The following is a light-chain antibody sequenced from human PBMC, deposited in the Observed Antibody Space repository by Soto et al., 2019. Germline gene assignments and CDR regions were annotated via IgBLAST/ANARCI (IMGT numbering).Light chain of an antibody. CDR1: QSVSSSY. CDR3: QKYGGSPAWT. CDR2: GAS. Sequence: EIVVTQSPGTLSLSPGERATLSCRASQSVSSSYLAWYQQRPGQAPRLLIYGASSRATGIPDRFSGSGSGTDFTLTISRLEPEDCAVYYCQKYGGSPAWTFGQGTKVEIK. J-gene: IGKJ1*01. V-gene: IGKV3-20*01.